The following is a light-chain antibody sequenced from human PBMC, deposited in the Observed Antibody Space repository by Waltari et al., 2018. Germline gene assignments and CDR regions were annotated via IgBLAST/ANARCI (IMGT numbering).Light chain of an antibody. Sequence: DIQMTQSPSSLSASVGDRVTITCQASQDITNSLVWYQQKPVKAPKLLIFEASSLETGVPSRFRGGGSGTDFTFTISRLQPEDVATYYCQQYHSLPTFGQGTRLEIK. CDR1: QDITNS. CDR2: EAS. J-gene: IGKJ5*01. V-gene: IGKV1-33*01. CDR3: QQYHSLPT.